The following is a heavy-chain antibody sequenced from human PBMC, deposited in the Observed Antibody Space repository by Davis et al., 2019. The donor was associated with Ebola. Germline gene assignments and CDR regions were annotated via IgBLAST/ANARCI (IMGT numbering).Heavy chain of an antibody. CDR1: GLTFTNNW. J-gene: IGHJ5*02. Sequence: GESLKISCVASGLTFTNNWIFWVRQAPGKGLEWVSSINPHGRTTTYADFVKGRFTTSRDNTKNTVFLQMKGLRVDDTAMYYCLTIRPPAWGQGTLVTVSS. V-gene: IGHV3-74*03. D-gene: IGHD4/OR15-4a*01. CDR3: LTIRPPA. CDR2: INPHGRTT.